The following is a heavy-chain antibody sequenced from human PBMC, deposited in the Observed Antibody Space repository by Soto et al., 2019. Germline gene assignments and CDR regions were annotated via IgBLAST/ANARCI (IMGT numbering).Heavy chain of an antibody. J-gene: IGHJ5*02. CDR1: GASISGGY. CDR2: IYATGTT. V-gene: IGHV4-4*07. Sequence: SETLSLSCTVSGASISGGYWRWIRKSAGKGLEWIGRIYATGTTDYNPSLKSRVMMSVDTSKKQFSLKLGSVTAADTAVYYCVRDGTKTLRDWFDPWGQGISVTVSS. CDR3: VRDGTKTLRDWFDP. D-gene: IGHD1-1*01.